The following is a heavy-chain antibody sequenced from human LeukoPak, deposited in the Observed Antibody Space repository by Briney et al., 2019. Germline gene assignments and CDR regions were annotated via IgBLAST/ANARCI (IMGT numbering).Heavy chain of an antibody. CDR1: GFTFSHYA. V-gene: IGHV3-30*14. J-gene: IGHJ4*02. Sequence: GGSLRLSCAASGFTFSHYALHWVRQAPGKGLEWVAIISSDGSTKNYADSVKGRFTISRDNSKNTLYLEMNSLRAEDAAVYFCARSPAFYDGAVVKYYFDYWGQGTLVTVSS. D-gene: IGHD6-19*01. CDR3: ARSPAFYDGAVVKYYFDY. CDR2: ISSDGSTK.